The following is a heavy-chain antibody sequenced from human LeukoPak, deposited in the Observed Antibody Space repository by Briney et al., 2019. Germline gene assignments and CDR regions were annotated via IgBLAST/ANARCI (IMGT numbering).Heavy chain of an antibody. V-gene: IGHV3-21*01. J-gene: IGHJ4*02. CDR2: ITISSRYI. CDR3: ARDYGGNSDY. Sequence: GGSLRLSCAASGFTFSSYTMNWVRQAPGKGLEWVSSITISSRYIYHADSVKGRFTISRDNAKNSLYLQMNSLRAEDTAVYYCARDYGGNSDYWDQGTLVTVSS. CDR1: GFTFSSYT. D-gene: IGHD4-23*01.